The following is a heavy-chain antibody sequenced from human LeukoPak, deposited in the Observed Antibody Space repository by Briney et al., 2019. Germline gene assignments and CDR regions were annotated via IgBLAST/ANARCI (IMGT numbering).Heavy chain of an antibody. CDR3: ASAYGDYRYYFDY. Sequence: PGGSLRLSCAASGFTFSSYSMNWVRQAPGKGLEWVSSISRSSSYIYYADSVKGRFTISRDNAKNSLYLKMNSLRAEDTAVYYWASAYGDYRYYFDYWGQGTLVTVSS. CDR1: GFTFSSYS. J-gene: IGHJ4*02. D-gene: IGHD4-17*01. CDR2: ISRSSSYI. V-gene: IGHV3-21*01.